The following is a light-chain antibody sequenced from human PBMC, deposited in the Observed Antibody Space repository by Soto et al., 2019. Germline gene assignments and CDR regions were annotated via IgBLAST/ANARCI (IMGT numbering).Light chain of an antibody. CDR1: SSDIGAYTS. CDR3: SAYISGNRSYV. Sequence: QSALTQPASVSGSPGQSITICCTGTSSDIGAYTSVSWYQHHPGKASKDIIYEVCKRPSGISLRFSGSNSGNAASLTISGLQAETEAHYYRSAYISGNRSYVFRSGTKVTVL. J-gene: IGLJ1*01. CDR2: EVC. V-gene: IGLV2-14*01.